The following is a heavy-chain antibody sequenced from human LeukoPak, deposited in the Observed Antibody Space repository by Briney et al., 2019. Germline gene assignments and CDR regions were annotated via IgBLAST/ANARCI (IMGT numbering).Heavy chain of an antibody. Sequence: PGGSLRLSCAASGFTFDDYSMHWVRQAPGRGLEWVSLISWDGGGTYYADFVKGRFTISRDNSKNSLYLQMNSLRTEDSALYYCARENYYYYYMDLWGKGTTVTVSS. CDR1: GFTFDDYS. CDR3: ARENYYYYYMDL. V-gene: IGHV3-43*01. CDR2: ISWDGGGT. J-gene: IGHJ6*03.